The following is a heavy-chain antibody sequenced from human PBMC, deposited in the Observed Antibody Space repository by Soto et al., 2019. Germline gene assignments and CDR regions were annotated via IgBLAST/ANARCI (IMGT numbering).Heavy chain of an antibody. CDR3: ARGGSYYAH. CDR2: INSVSGGA. J-gene: IGHJ4*02. D-gene: IGHD1-26*01. Sequence: QVQLVQSGAEVKQPGASVRVSCKASGDTHTIYFIHWLRQAPGQGLEWMGWINSVSGGANYAPRFQGRVATTRDRSSATAFMELSRLRSDDTAVYYCARGGSYYAHWGQGTLVTVSS. V-gene: IGHV1-2*02. CDR1: GDTHTIYF.